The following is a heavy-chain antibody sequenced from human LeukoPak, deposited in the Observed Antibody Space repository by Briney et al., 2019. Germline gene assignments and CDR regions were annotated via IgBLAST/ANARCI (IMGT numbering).Heavy chain of an antibody. Sequence: SETLSLTCVVYGVSFSDRSWSWIRQPPGKGLEWIGEITHSGSTNYNPSLKSRVTMSVDTSNNQFSLQLSSVTAADTAVYYCAGRSPYMVRGVIMESWGQGTLVTVSS. D-gene: IGHD3-10*01. J-gene: IGHJ4*02. V-gene: IGHV4-34*01. CDR3: AGRSPYMVRGVIMES. CDR1: GVSFSDRS. CDR2: ITHSGST.